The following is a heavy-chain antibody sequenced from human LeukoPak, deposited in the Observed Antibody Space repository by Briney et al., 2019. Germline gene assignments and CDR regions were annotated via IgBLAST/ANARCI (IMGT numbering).Heavy chain of an antibody. J-gene: IGHJ3*02. CDR1: GFTFSSYA. CDR2: ISGSGGST. CDR3: AKTAQLLHDAFDI. V-gene: IGHV3-23*01. Sequence: GGSLTLSCAASGFTFSSYAMRWVRPAPGKGLEWVSAISGSGGSTYYADSVKCRFTISRDNSKNTLYLQMNSLRAEDTAVYYCAKTAQLLHDAFDIWGQGTMVTVSS. D-gene: IGHD1-7*01.